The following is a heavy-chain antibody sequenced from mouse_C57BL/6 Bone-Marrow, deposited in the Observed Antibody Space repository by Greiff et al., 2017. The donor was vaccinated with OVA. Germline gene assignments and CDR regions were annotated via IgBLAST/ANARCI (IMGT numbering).Heavy chain of an antibody. J-gene: IGHJ4*01. CDR2: IYPGDGDT. V-gene: IGHV1-82*01. CDR3: ARDDDGYPYYYAMDY. CDR1: GYAFSSSW. D-gene: IGHD2-3*01. Sequence: QVQLKESGPELVKPGASVKISCKASGYAFSSSWMNWVKQRPGKGLEWIGRIYPGDGDTNYNGKFKGKATLTADKSSSTAYMQLSSLTSEDSAVYLCARDDDGYPYYYAMDYWGQGTSVTVSS.